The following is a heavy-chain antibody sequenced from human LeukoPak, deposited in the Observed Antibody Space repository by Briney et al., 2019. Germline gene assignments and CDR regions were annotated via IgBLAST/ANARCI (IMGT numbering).Heavy chain of an antibody. V-gene: IGHV3-11*01. J-gene: IGHJ4*02. Sequence: GGSLRLSCAASGFIFSDYYMSWSRQAPGKGLEWVSYISSSGSTIYYADSVKGRFTISRDNAKNSLYLQMNSLRAEDTAVYYCARDGDIVVVPAAPPRGNFDCWGQGTLVTVSS. D-gene: IGHD2-2*01. CDR3: ARDGDIVVVPAAPPRGNFDC. CDR1: GFIFSDYY. CDR2: ISSSGSTI.